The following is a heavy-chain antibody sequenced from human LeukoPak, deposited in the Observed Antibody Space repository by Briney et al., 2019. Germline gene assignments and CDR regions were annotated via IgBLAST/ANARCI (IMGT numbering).Heavy chain of an antibody. CDR2: IYYSGNS. Sequence: SETLSLTCTVSGGSISGYYWSWIRQPPGKGLEWIAYIYYSGNSNYSPSLKSRVTISVDTSSNQFSLKLSSVTAADTAVYHCARDAQLSGSGSYGPFDYWGQGTLVTVSS. J-gene: IGHJ4*02. V-gene: IGHV4-59*01. D-gene: IGHD3-10*01. CDR1: GGSISGYY. CDR3: ARDAQLSGSGSYGPFDY.